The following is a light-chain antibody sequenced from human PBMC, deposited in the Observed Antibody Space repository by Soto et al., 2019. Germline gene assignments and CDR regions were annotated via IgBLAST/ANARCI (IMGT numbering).Light chain of an antibody. CDR3: QQYNNWPWT. Sequence: EIVMTQSPATLSVSPGERATLSCRARQSISNNLAWYHQRPGQAPRLLIYGASTRATGIPARFSGSGSGTEFTLTISSLQSEDFAVYYCQQYNNWPWTFGQGTKVEIK. V-gene: IGKV3-15*01. J-gene: IGKJ1*01. CDR1: QSISNN. CDR2: GAS.